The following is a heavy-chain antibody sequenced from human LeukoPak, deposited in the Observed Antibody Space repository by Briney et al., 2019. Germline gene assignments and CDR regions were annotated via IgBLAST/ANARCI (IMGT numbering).Heavy chain of an antibody. D-gene: IGHD3-10*01. V-gene: IGHV4-59*01. CDR2: IYYSGST. CDR3: ARAVRGVITETFDY. CDR1: GGSISSYY. J-gene: IGHJ4*02. Sequence: SETLSLTCTVSGGSISSYYWSWIRQPPGKGLEWIGYIYYSGSTNYNPSLKSRVTISVDTSKNQFSLKLSSVTAADTAVYYCARAVRGVITETFDYWGQGTLVTVSS.